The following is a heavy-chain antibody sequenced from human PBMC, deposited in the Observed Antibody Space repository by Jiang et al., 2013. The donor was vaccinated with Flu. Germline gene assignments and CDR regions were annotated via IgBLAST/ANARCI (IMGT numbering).Heavy chain of an antibody. V-gene: IGHV6-1*01. CDR3: ARTGRTGAFDI. J-gene: IGHJ3*02. Sequence: RITVNPDTSKNQFSLQLNSVTPEDTAVYYCARTGRTGAFDIWGQGTMVTVSS. D-gene: IGHD1-1*01.